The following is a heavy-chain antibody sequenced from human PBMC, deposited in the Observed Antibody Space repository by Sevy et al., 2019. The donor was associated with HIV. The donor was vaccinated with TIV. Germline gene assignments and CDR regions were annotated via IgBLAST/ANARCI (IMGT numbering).Heavy chain of an antibody. CDR3: VRGGGGH. CDR1: GFIFSNSW. Sequence: GGSLRLSCAASGFIFSNSWMGWVRQAPGRGLECVAAIKPDGSDKYYVDSVKGRFIVSRANAKNSLFLQMNSLRDEDTVVYYFVRGGGGHWGQGALVTVSS. J-gene: IGHJ4*02. CDR2: IKPDGSDK. V-gene: IGHV3-7*04. D-gene: IGHD3-16*01.